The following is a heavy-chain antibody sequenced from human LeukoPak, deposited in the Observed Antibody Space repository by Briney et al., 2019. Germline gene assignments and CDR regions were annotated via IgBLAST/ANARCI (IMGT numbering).Heavy chain of an antibody. J-gene: IGHJ4*02. V-gene: IGHV3-30*18. CDR1: GFTFNDHG. CDR2: ISYDGSDK. CDR3: AKVLGYSFGYFEY. D-gene: IGHD5-18*01. Sequence: GGSLRLSCAASGFTFNDHGMHWVRQAPGKGLEWVAVISYDGSDKYYADSVKGRFTISRDNSKNTLYLQMNSLRAEDTAVYYCAKVLGYSFGYFEYWGQGTLVTVSS.